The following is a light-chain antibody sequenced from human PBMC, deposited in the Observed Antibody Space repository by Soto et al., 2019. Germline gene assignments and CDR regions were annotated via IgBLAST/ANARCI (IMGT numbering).Light chain of an antibody. CDR3: QSYDSSLSALYV. Sequence: QSVLTQPPSVSGAPGQRVTISCTGSSSNIGAGYEVHWYQQLPGTAPKLLIYGNNNRPSGVPDRFSGSKSGTSASLAITGLQAEDEADYYCQSYDSSLSALYVFGTGTEVTVL. CDR2: GNN. CDR1: SSNIGAGYE. V-gene: IGLV1-40*01. J-gene: IGLJ1*01.